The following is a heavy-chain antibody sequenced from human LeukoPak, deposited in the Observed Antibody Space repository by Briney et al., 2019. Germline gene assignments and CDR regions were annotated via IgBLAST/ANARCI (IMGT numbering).Heavy chain of an antibody. D-gene: IGHD3-3*01. CDR3: ARDAPDYDFWSGLSPRAFDI. V-gene: IGHV4-39*07. CDR2: IYYSGST. Sequence: SETLSLTCTVSGGSISSSSYYWGWIRQPPGKGLEWIGSIYYSGSTYYNPSLKSRVTISVDTSKNQFFLKLSSVTAADTAVYYCARDAPDYDFWSGLSPRAFDIWGQGTMVTVSS. J-gene: IGHJ3*02. CDR1: GGSISSSSYY.